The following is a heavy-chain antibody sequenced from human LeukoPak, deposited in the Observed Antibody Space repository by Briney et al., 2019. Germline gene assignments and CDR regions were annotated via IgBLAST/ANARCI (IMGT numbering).Heavy chain of an antibody. CDR1: GVSISSSNSY. CDR3: ARDNSVRDEAWWFNP. CDR2: IYYTGNT. V-gene: IGHV4-39*07. J-gene: IGHJ5*02. Sequence: SETLSLTCTVSGVSISSSNSYWGWIRQPPGKGLEWIASIYYTGNTYYNTSLKSRVTISIESSKNQFSLNLSSVTAADTAVYYCARDNSVRDEAWWFNPWGQGTLVTVSS. D-gene: IGHD5-24*01.